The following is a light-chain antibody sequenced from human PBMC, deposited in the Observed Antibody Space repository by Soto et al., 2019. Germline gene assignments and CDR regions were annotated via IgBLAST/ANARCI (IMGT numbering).Light chain of an antibody. CDR3: QQYNSYWT. CDR2: KAS. V-gene: IGKV1-5*03. CDR1: QSISSW. Sequence: DIQMTQSPSTLSASVGDRVTITFRASQSISSWLAWYQQKPGKAPKLLIYKASSLESGVPSRFSGSGSGTEFTLTISSLQPDDFATYYCQQYNSYWTLGQGTKVDIK. J-gene: IGKJ1*01.